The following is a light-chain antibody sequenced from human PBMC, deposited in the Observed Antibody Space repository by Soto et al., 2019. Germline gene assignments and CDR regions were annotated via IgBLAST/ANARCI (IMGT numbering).Light chain of an antibody. CDR1: QSVGTY. CDR3: RQRSNWLPVLT. V-gene: IGKV3-11*01. J-gene: IGKJ4*01. Sequence: EIVLTQSPATLSLSPGERATLSCRASQSVGTYLAWYKQKPGQAPRLLIYDASVRATGIPARISGSGSGTDFTLTISSLELEDFAVYYCRQRSNWLPVLTFGGGTKVEIK. CDR2: DAS.